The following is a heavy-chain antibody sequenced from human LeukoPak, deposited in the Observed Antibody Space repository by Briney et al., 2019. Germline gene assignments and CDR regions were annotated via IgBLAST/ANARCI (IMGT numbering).Heavy chain of an antibody. V-gene: IGHV1-2*02. J-gene: IGHJ4*02. Sequence: ASVKVSCKASGYTFTDYYMHWVRQAPGQGLEWMGWINPNSGGTNYAQKLQGRVTMTRDTSISTAYMELSRLRSDDTAVYYCAYEYYYGSSGQAVEPNFDYWGQGTLVTVSS. CDR1: GYTFTDYY. CDR2: INPNSGGT. CDR3: AYEYYYGSSGQAVEPNFDY. D-gene: IGHD3-22*01.